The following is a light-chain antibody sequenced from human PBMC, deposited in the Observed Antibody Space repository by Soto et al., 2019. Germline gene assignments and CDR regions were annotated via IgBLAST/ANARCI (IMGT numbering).Light chain of an antibody. J-gene: IGKJ1*01. CDR3: QHYNSYSEA. CDR2: KAS. CDR1: QSIDTW. Sequence: DIQMTQSPSTLSAFIGDRVTITCRTSQSIDTWLAWHQQRPGKAPKLLIYKASTLKSGVPSRFSGSGSGTEFTLTISSLQPDYFATYYCQHYNSYSEAFGQGTKVDIK. V-gene: IGKV1-5*03.